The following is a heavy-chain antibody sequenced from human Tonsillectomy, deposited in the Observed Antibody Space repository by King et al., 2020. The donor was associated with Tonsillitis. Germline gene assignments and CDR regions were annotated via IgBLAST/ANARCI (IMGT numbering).Heavy chain of an antibody. CDR1: GFTFSSYG. J-gene: IGHJ4*02. D-gene: IGHD3-9*01. V-gene: IGHV3-30*18. CDR3: AKDVAERYFDWLLPDY. Sequence: VQLVESGGGVVQPGRSLRLSCAASGFTFSSYGMHWVRQAPGKGLEGVAVISYDGSNKYHPDSVKGRFTISRDNSKNTLYLQMNSLRAEDTAVYYCAKDVAERYFDWLLPDYWGQGTLVTVSS. CDR2: ISYDGSNK.